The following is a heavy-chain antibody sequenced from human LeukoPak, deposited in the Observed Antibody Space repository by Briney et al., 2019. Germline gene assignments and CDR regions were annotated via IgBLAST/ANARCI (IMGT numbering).Heavy chain of an antibody. CDR2: IYSGGST. D-gene: IGHD6-19*01. CDR1: GFNVSSNY. V-gene: IGHV3-66*01. Sequence: PGGSLRLSCAAPGFNVSSNYMSWVRQAPGQGLEWVSVIYSGGSTYYADYVKGRFTISRDNSKNTLYLQMNSLRAEDTAVYYCARDHSSGWYDYWGQGTLVTVSS. J-gene: IGHJ4*02. CDR3: ARDHSSGWYDY.